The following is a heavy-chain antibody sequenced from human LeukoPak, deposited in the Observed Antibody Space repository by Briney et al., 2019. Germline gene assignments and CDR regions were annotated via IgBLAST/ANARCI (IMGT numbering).Heavy chain of an antibody. V-gene: IGHV1-46*01. J-gene: IGHJ4*02. D-gene: IGHD6-13*01. CDR2: INPGDEST. CDR3: ARDRIAAAGTVNDY. CDR1: GHTFTTYY. Sequence: ASVKVSCKASGHTFTTYYIHWVRQAPGQGLEWMGIINPGDESTTYAQKFQGSVTMTRDMSTSTVYMELSSLRSEDTAVYYCARDRIAAAGTVNDYWGQGTLVTVSS.